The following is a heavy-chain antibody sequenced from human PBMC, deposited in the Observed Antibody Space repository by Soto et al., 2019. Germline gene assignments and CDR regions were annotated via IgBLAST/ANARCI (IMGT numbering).Heavy chain of an antibody. V-gene: IGHV2-70*11. J-gene: IGHJ4*02. CDR2: IDWDDDK. Sequence: SGPTLVNPTQTLTPTCSFSGFSLSTYGMCVSWIRQPPGKALEWLARIDWDDDKYYSTSLKTRLTISKDTSKNQVVLSMTNMDPVDTATYYCARISLGGGDHARADQWGQGTLVTVSS. D-gene: IGHD2-21*02. CDR3: ARISLGGGDHARADQ. CDR1: GFSLSTYGMC.